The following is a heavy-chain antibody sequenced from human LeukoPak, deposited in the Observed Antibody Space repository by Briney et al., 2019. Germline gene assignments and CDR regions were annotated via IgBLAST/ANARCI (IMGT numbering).Heavy chain of an antibody. J-gene: IGHJ4*02. CDR3: ARVIPAAMLDY. D-gene: IGHD2-2*01. CDR2: IFYSGST. V-gene: IGHV4-39*07. CDR1: GGSISTSNYY. Sequence: SETLSLTCTVSGGSISTSNYYWGWIRQPPGKGLEWIGNIFYSGSTYYSPSLKSRVTISLDTSKNQFSLKLSSVTAADTAAYYCARVIPAAMLDYWGQGTMVTVSS.